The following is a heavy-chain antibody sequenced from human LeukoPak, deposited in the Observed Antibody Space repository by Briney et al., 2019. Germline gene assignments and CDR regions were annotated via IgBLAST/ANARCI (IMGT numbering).Heavy chain of an antibody. D-gene: IGHD6-19*01. J-gene: IGHJ4*02. CDR3: ALAGRQWLAEIEY. V-gene: IGHV3-23*01. CDR1: GFMFSQYA. CDR2: IVSGGATK. Sequence: GGSLRLSCAASGFMFSQYAMSWVRQAPGKGLEWVSGIVSGGATKYYADSVKERFTISRDDSKNRLYLQVNSLRVEDTDVYYCALAGRQWLAEIEYWGQGTLVTVSS.